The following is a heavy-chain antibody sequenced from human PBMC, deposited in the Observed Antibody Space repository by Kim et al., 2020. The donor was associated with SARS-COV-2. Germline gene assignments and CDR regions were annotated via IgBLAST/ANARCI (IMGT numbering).Heavy chain of an antibody. CDR2: ISYDGSNK. J-gene: IGHJ6*02. Sequence: GGSLRLSCAASGFTFSSYGMHWVRQAPGKRLEWVAVISYDGSNKYYADSVKGRFTISRDNSKNTLYLQMNSLRAEDTAVYYCAKDLYSRVYAAAGTYYYYGMDVWGQGTTVTVSS. V-gene: IGHV3-30*18. CDR3: AKDLYSRVYAAAGTYYYYGMDV. D-gene: IGHD6-13*01. CDR1: GFTFSSYG.